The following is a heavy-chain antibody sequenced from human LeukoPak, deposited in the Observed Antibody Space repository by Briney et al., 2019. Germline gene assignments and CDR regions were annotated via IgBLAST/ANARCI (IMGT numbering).Heavy chain of an antibody. Sequence: GGSLRLSCAASGFTFSRYEMNWVRQAPGKGLEWVSYTSSSGSTIYYAGSVKGRFTISRDNAKNSLYLQMNSLRAEDTAVYYCARDHLGGYDILTGYLQIFDYWGQGTLVTVSS. V-gene: IGHV3-48*03. D-gene: IGHD3-9*01. CDR3: ARDHLGGYDILTGYLQIFDY. CDR1: GFTFSRYE. J-gene: IGHJ4*02. CDR2: TSSSGSTI.